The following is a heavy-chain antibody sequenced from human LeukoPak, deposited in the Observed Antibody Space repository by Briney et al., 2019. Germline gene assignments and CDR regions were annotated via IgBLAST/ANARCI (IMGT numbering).Heavy chain of an antibody. J-gene: IGHJ5*02. Sequence: SETLSLTCTVSGGSISSYYWSWIRQPPGKGLEWIGSIYYSGSTYYNPSLKSRVTISVDTSKNQFSLKLSSVTAADTAVYYCARNNEVLTNWFDPWGQGTLVTVSS. CDR1: GGSISSYY. V-gene: IGHV4-59*12. CDR2: IYYSGST. CDR3: ARNNEVLTNWFDP. D-gene: IGHD2-8*01.